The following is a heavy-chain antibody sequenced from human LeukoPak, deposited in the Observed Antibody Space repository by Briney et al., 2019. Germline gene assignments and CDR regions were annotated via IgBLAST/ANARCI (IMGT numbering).Heavy chain of an antibody. Sequence: ASVKVSCKASGYTFTGYYMHWVRQAPGQGLEWMGWINPNSGGTNYARKFQGRVTMTRDTSISTAYMELSRLRSDDTAVYYCARDGLLSRIAARNDAFDIWGQGTMVTVSS. CDR3: ARDGLLSRIAARNDAFDI. V-gene: IGHV1-2*02. J-gene: IGHJ3*02. CDR2: INPNSGGT. CDR1: GYTFTGYY. D-gene: IGHD6-6*01.